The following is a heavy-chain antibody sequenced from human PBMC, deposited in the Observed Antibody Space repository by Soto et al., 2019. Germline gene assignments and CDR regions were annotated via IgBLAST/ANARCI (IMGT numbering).Heavy chain of an antibody. D-gene: IGHD5-12*01. CDR1: GYTFTGYY. V-gene: IGHV1-2*02. CDR3: AREEGDGYNRYYYGMDA. Sequence: GASVKVSCKASGYTFTGYYMHWVRQAPGQGLEWMGWINPNSGGTNYAQKFQGRVTMTRDTSISTAYMELSRLRSDDTAVYHCAREEGDGYNRYYYGMDAWGQGTAVNVSS. J-gene: IGHJ6*02. CDR2: INPNSGGT.